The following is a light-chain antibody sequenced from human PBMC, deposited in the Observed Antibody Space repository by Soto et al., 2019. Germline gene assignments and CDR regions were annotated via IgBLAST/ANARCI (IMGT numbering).Light chain of an antibody. CDR2: DAA. V-gene: IGKV1-13*02. J-gene: IGKJ4*01. CDR3: HQFKV. CDR1: QRHGSA. Sequence: AIPLTQSPSSLAASVGNGVMINLPPSQRHGSALAWYQQKPRKAPKLLIYDAASLESGVPSRFSGSGSGTDFTLTVSSLQPEDCATYFCHQFKVFGGGTKVDVK.